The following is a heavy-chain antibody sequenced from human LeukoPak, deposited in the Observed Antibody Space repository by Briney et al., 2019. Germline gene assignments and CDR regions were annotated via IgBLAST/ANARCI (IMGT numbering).Heavy chain of an antibody. CDR1: GFTFSSYA. CDR2: ISYDGSNK. Sequence: PGRSLRLSCAASGFTFSSYAMHWVRQAPGKGLEWVAVISYDGSNKYYADSVKGRFTISRDNSKNTLYLQMNSLRAEDTAVYYCASPRYYYDSRPYGVGVGDAFDIWGQGTMVTVSS. D-gene: IGHD3-22*01. CDR3: ASPRYYYDSRPYGVGVGDAFDI. V-gene: IGHV3-30*14. J-gene: IGHJ3*02.